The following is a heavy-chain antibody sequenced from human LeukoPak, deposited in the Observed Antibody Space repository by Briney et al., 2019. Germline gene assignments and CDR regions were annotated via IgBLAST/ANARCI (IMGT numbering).Heavy chain of an antibody. D-gene: IGHD2-2*01. Sequence: SQTLSLTCTVSGGSISSGGYYWSWIRQHPGKGLKWIGYIYYSGSTYYNPSLKSRVTVSVDTSKNQFSLKLSSVTAADTAVYYCARDNVVPAARGLQNWGQGTLVTVSS. J-gene: IGHJ4*02. CDR1: GGSISSGGYY. CDR2: IYYSGST. V-gene: IGHV4-31*03. CDR3: ARDNVVPAARGLQN.